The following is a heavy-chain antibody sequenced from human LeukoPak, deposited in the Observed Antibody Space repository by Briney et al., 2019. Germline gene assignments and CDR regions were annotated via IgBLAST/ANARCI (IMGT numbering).Heavy chain of an antibody. V-gene: IGHV3-74*01. CDR1: GFTFSSYW. CDR2: INSDGSIK. CDR3: ARAGNGYYAD. J-gene: IGHJ4*02. Sequence: GGSLRLSCAVSGFTFSSYWMHWVRQAPGKGLVWVSRINSDGSIKTYAESVKGRFTISRGNAKKTLYLHMNSLRAEDTAMYYCARAGNGYYADWGQGALVTVSS. D-gene: IGHD3-22*01.